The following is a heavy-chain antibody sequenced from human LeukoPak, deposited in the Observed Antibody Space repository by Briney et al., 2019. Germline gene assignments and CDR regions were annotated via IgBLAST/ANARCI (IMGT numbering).Heavy chain of an antibody. D-gene: IGHD4-11*01. J-gene: IGHJ6*03. CDR2: INPNSGGT. Sequence: ASVKVSCKASGGTFSSYAISWVRQAPGQGLEWMGWINPNSGGTNYAQKFQGRVTMTRDTSISTAYMELSRLRSDDTAVYYCARDYSNYSNSYHYYYMDVWGKGTTVTVSS. CDR1: GGTFSSYA. V-gene: IGHV1-2*02. CDR3: ARDYSNYSNSYHYYYMDV.